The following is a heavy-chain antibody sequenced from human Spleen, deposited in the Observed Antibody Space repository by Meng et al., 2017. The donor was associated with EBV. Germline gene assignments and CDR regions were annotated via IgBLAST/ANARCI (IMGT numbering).Heavy chain of an antibody. D-gene: IGHD1-7*01. CDR3: AHLNWNYDLDY. CDR2: IYWDDDK. CDR1: GFLLSTSGVG. Sequence: QITLKESGPTLVKPTXTLTLTCTFSGFLLSTSGVGVGWIRQPPGTALEWLALIYWDDDKRYSPSLKSRLTITKDTSKNQVVLTMTNMDPVDTATYYCAHLNWNYDLDYWGQGTLVTVSS. V-gene: IGHV2-5*02. J-gene: IGHJ4*02.